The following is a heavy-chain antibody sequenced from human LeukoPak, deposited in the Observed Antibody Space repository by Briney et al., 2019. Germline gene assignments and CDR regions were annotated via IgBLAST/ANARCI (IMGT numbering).Heavy chain of an antibody. J-gene: IGHJ3*02. V-gene: IGHV3-30*04. Sequence: PGGSLRLSCAASGFTFSSYAMHWVRQAPGKGLEWVAVISYDGSNKYYADSVKGRFTISRDNSKNTLYLQMNSLRAEDTAVYYCARAGDGKNDAFDIWGQGTMVTVSS. CDR1: GFTFSSYA. CDR2: ISYDGSNK. D-gene: IGHD3-10*01. CDR3: ARAGDGKNDAFDI.